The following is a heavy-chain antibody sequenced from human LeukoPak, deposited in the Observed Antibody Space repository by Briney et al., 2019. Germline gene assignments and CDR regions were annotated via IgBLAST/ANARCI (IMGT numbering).Heavy chain of an antibody. Sequence: GGSLRLSCAASGFTFRSYEMNWVRQAPGKGLEWVAIISYDGTNKYYADSVKGRFTISRDNSKNTLYLQMNSLRAEDTAVYYCAKEITRPNRAVAGLNYWGQGTLVTVSS. V-gene: IGHV3-30*18. CDR2: ISYDGTNK. CDR3: AKEITRPNRAVAGLNY. CDR1: GFTFRSYE. J-gene: IGHJ4*02. D-gene: IGHD6-19*01.